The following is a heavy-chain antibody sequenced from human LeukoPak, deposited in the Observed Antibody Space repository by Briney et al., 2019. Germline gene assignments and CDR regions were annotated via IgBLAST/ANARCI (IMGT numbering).Heavy chain of an antibody. V-gene: IGHV4-38-2*02. Sequence: PSETLSLTCTVSAYSISDGFVWGWIRQAPGKGLEWIGSIYHSGTSYYNPPLKSRISMSVDTSKNQFSLNLSSVTAADTAVYYCTRLSHVAGAPKVSWFDPWGQGTLVTVSS. CDR2: IYHSGTS. D-gene: IGHD1-26*01. J-gene: IGHJ5*02. CDR3: TRLSHVAGAPKVSWFDP. CDR1: AYSISDGFV.